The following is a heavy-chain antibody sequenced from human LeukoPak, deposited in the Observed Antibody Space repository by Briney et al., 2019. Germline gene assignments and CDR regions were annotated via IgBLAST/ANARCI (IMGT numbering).Heavy chain of an antibody. D-gene: IGHD2-2*01. V-gene: IGHV1-2*02. CDR3: ARGVYCSSTSCYYTGVIAPRIRYNWFDP. CDR1: GYTFTGYY. CDR2: INPNSGGT. J-gene: IGHJ5*02. Sequence: ASVKVSCKASGYTFTGYYMHWVRQAPGQGLEWMGWINPNSGGTNYAQKFQGRVTMTRDTSISTAHMELSRLRSDDTAVYYCARGVYCSSTSCYYTGVIAPRIRYNWFDPWGQGTLVTVSS.